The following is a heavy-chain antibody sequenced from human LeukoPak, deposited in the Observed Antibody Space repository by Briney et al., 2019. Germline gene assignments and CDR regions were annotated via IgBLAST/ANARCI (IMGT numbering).Heavy chain of an antibody. V-gene: IGHV3-53*04. D-gene: IGHD2-15*01. CDR1: GFTVSSSY. Sequence: GGSLRLSCAVSGFTVSSSYMSWVRQAPGKGLECVSVLYNGANTHYADSVKGRFTISRHNSKSTLYLQMNRLRPEDTAVYYCAKGRTRVAATPGYNWFDPWGQGTLVTVPS. CDR3: AKGRTRVAATPGYNWFDP. J-gene: IGHJ5*02. CDR2: LYNGANT.